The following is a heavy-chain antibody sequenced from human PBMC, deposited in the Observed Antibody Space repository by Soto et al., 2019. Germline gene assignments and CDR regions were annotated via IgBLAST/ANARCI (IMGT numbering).Heavy chain of an antibody. V-gene: IGHV4-59*01. Sequence: PSETLSLTCTVSGGSISTYYWSWIRQPPGKGLEWIGYIYYSGSTNYNPSLNSRVTISVDTSKNQFSLKLSSVTAADTAVYYCARGYDFWSGFLRFDPWGQGTLVTVSS. CDR1: GGSISTYY. J-gene: IGHJ5*02. CDR3: ARGYDFWSGFLRFDP. CDR2: IYYSGST. D-gene: IGHD3-3*01.